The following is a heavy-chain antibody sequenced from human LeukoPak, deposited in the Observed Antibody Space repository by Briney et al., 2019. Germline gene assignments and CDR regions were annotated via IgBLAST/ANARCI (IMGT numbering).Heavy chain of an antibody. J-gene: IGHJ4*02. CDR3: AKTRDYVWGSYLGNFDY. V-gene: IGHV3-23*01. D-gene: IGHD3-16*02. CDR2: ISGSGGST. Sequence: GGSLRLSCAASGFTFSSYSMNWVRQAPGKGLEWVSAISGSGGSTYYADSVKGRFTISRDNSKNTLYLQMNSLRAEDTAVYYCAKTRDYVWGSYLGNFDYWGQGTLVTVSS. CDR1: GFTFSSYS.